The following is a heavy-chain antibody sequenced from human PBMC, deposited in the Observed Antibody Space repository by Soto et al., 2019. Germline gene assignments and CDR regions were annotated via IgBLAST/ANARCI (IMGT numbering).Heavy chain of an antibody. CDR2: INHSGST. D-gene: IGHD3-3*01. CDR3: ARHRVTVFGVVSRSHYYYYGMDV. J-gene: IGHJ6*02. V-gene: IGHV4-34*01. CDR1: GGSFSGYY. Sequence: PSETLFLTCAVYGGSFSGYYWSWIRQPPGKXLEWIGEINHSGSTNYNPSLKSRVTISVDTSKNQFSLKLSSVTAADTAVYYCARHRVTVFGVVSRSHYYYYGMDVWGQGTTVTVSS.